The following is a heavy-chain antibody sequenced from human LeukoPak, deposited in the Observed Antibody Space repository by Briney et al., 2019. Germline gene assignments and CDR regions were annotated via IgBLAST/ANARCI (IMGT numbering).Heavy chain of an antibody. CDR2: ISYDGSNK. J-gene: IGHJ4*02. CDR3: AKDGGYYDIDY. CDR1: GFTFSSYA. V-gene: IGHV3-30*18. Sequence: PGGSLRLSCAASGFTFSSYAMHWVRQAPGKGLEWVALISYDGSNKYYADSVKGRFTISRDNSKNTLYLQMNSLRTEDTAVYYCAKDGGYYDIDYWGQGTLVTVSS. D-gene: IGHD3-22*01.